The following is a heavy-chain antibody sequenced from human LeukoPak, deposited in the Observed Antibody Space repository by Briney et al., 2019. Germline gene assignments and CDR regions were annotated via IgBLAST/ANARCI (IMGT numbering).Heavy chain of an antibody. CDR3: ARDLSTITVAGTSWYDY. CDR2: TSSDGSNR. CDR1: GFTFSSYA. V-gene: IGHV3-30-3*01. Sequence: GGSLRLSCAASGFTFSSYAMHWVRQAPGKGLEWVAVTSSDGSNRYYTDSVKGRFTISRDDSKNTLYLQMNSLRPEDTAVYYCARDLSTITVAGTSWYDYWGQGTLVTVSA. D-gene: IGHD6-19*01. J-gene: IGHJ4*02.